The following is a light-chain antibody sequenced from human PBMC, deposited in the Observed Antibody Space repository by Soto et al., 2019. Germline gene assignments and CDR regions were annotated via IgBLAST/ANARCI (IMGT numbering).Light chain of an antibody. J-gene: IGKJ1*01. Sequence: DIQMTQSPSSLSASVGVRVTITCRTSQDIGIYLAWYQQKSGRVPKLLIYTTSTLHSGVPSRFRGSGSGTEFTLTISSLQPEDVATYFCQINVGAPRTFGQGTKVEIK. CDR3: QINVGAPRT. CDR1: QDIGIY. CDR2: TTS. V-gene: IGKV1-27*01.